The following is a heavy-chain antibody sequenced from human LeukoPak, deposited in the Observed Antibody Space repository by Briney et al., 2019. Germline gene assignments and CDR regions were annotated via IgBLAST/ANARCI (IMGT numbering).Heavy chain of an antibody. J-gene: IGHJ4*02. CDR3: TREGGSYKHFDD. V-gene: IGHV1-46*04. D-gene: IGHD3-10*01. CDR1: EDTFTRHY. CDR2: INPDDDSI. Sequence: ASVKVSCKASEDTFTRHYIHWVRQAPGQGLEWIGLINPDDDSIDYTQKLRGRITVTRDRSTSTVYMEPKSLRSDDTALYYCTREGGSYKHFDDWGQGSLVTVSS.